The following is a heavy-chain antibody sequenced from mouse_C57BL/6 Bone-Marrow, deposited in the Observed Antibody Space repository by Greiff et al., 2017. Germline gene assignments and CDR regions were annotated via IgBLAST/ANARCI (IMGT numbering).Heavy chain of an antibody. CDR1: GYTFTSYW. Sequence: QVQLQQPGAELVMPGASVKLSCKASGYTFTSYWMHWVKQRPGQGLEWIGEIDPSDSYTNYNQKFKGKSTLTVDKSSSTAYMQLSSLTSEDSAVSDCASKGEGMDYWGQGTSVTVSS. V-gene: IGHV1-69*01. CDR2: IDPSDSYT. J-gene: IGHJ4*01. CDR3: ASKGEGMDY.